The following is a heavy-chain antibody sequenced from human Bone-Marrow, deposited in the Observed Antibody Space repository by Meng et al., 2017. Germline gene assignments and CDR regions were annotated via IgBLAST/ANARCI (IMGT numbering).Heavy chain of an antibody. V-gene: IGHV4-4*07. CDR2: IYTSGST. J-gene: IGHJ3*02. Sequence: SEPLSLTCTVSGGSISSYYWSWIRQPAGKGLEWIGRIYTSGSTNYNPSLKSRVTMSVDTSKNQFSLKLSSVTAADTAVYYCARERYYYGSGSYIDAFDIWGQGTMVTVSS. D-gene: IGHD3-10*01. CDR3: ARERYYYGSGSYIDAFDI. CDR1: GGSISSYY.